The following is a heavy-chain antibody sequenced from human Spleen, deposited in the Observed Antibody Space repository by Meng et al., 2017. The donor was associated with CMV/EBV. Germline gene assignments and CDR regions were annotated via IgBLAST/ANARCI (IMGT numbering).Heavy chain of an antibody. Sequence: GSLKISCAASGFTFSSYAMHWVRQAPGKGLEWVAVISYDGSNKYYADSVKGRFTISRDNSKNTLYLQMNSLRAEDTAVYYCASLEWLSQWGQGTLVTVSS. CDR2: ISYDGSNK. D-gene: IGHD3-3*01. CDR1: GFTFSSYA. CDR3: ASLEWLSQ. J-gene: IGHJ4*02. V-gene: IGHV3-30-3*01.